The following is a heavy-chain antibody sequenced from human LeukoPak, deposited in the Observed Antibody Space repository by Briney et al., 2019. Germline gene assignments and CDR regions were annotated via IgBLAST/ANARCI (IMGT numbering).Heavy chain of an antibody. Sequence: GESLKISCKGSGYNFTSYWIAWVRQVPGKGLGWIGIIYPGDSDIRYSPAFQGQVTISADKSIRTAFLHWSSPNASYTTVDYFARVNPGSSSEHGFDLGRQRTMVSVFS. CDR2: IYPGDSDI. D-gene: IGHD6-6*01. CDR1: GYNFTSYW. V-gene: IGHV5-51*03. J-gene: IGHJ3*01. CDR3: ARVNPGSSSEHGFDL.